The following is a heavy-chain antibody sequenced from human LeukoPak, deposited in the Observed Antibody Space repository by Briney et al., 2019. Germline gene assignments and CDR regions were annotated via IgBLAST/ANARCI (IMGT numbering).Heavy chain of an antibody. D-gene: IGHD3-22*01. Sequence: SETLSLTCGVYGGSFIGYYWSWMRQPPGEGLEWIGEINHSGSTNYNPSLKSRVTISVDTSKNQFSLKLSSVTAADTAVYYCARGPAYYYDSSGYYWGQGTLVPVSS. J-gene: IGHJ4*02. CDR1: GGSFIGYY. CDR2: INHSGST. CDR3: ARGPAYYYDSSGYY. V-gene: IGHV4-34*01.